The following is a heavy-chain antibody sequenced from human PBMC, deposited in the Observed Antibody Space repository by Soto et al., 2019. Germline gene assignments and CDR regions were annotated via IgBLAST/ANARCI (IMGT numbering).Heavy chain of an antibody. D-gene: IGHD3-10*01. Sequence: PGGSLRLSCAASGFTFSSYGMHWVRQAPGKGLEWVAVISYDGSNKYYADSVKGRFTISRDNSKNTLYLQMNSLRAEDTAVYYCAKRSASSDYWGQGTLVTVS. J-gene: IGHJ4*02. CDR3: AKRSASSDY. CDR1: GFTFSSYG. V-gene: IGHV3-30*18. CDR2: ISYDGSNK.